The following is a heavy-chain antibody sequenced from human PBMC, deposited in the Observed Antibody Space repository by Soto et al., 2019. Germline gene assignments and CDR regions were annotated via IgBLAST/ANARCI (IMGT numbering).Heavy chain of an antibody. Sequence: GASVKVSCKASGGTFSSYAISWVRQAPGQGLEWMGIINPSGGSTSYAQKFQGRVTMTRDTSTSTVYMELSSLRSEDTAVYYCAREGSRTGVYSFDYWGQGTLVTVSS. J-gene: IGHJ4*02. V-gene: IGHV1-46*03. D-gene: IGHD7-27*01. CDR1: GGTFSSYA. CDR3: AREGSRTGVYSFDY. CDR2: INPSGGST.